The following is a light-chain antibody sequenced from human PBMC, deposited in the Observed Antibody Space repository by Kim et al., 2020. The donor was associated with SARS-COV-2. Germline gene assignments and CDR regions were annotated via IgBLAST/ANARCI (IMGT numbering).Light chain of an antibody. CDR1: QDSNNY. J-gene: IGKJ4*01. Sequence: DIQLTQSPSSLSASVGDSVTITCRTDQDSNNYLNWYQHTPGKVPNLLIYDASNLEKGVPSRFSGSGSGTHFTLTISGLRPEDVGTYYCHQYDDFTFGGGTRVDIK. CDR3: HQYDDFT. CDR2: DAS. V-gene: IGKV1-33*01.